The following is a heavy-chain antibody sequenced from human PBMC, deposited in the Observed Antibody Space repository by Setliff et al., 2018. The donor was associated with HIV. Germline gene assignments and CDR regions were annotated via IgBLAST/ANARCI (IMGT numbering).Heavy chain of an antibody. CDR2: IYYSGGT. V-gene: IGHV4-30-4*07. Sequence: PSETLSLTCTVSGDPIASGGYSWTWIRQPPGKALEWIGYIYYSGGTSYSGTTYYNPFVASRITISGDTSKNQFSLKLTSVTAADTAIYYCARENGWLFGWFDPWGQGTPVTVPQ. J-gene: IGHJ5*02. D-gene: IGHD3-22*01. CDR1: GDPIASGGYS. CDR3: ARENGWLFGWFDP.